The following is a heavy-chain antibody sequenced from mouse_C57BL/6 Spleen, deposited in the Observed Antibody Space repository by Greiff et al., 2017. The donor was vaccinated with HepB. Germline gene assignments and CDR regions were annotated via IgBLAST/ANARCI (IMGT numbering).Heavy chain of an antibody. CDR2: IWSDGST. Sequence: VQVVESGPGLVAPSQSLSITCTVSGFSLTSYGVHWVRQPPGKGLEWLVVIWSDGSTTYNSALKSRLSISKDNSKSQVFLKMNSLQTDDTAMYYCARHRDSSGSLDYYAMDYWGQGTSVTVSS. CDR3: ARHRDSSGSLDYYAMDY. J-gene: IGHJ4*01. D-gene: IGHD3-2*02. CDR1: GFSLTSYG. V-gene: IGHV2-6-1*01.